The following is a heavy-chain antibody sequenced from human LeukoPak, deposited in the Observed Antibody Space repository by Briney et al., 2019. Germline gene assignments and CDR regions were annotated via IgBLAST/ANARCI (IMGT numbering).Heavy chain of an antibody. V-gene: IGHV1-18*01. Sequence: ASVKVSCKASGYTFTSYGISWVRQAPGQGLEWMGWISAYNGNTNYAQKLQGRVTMTTDTSTSTAYMELRSLRSDDTAVYYCARDPYYYDSSGYPDYWGQGTLVTVSS. D-gene: IGHD3-22*01. J-gene: IGHJ4*02. CDR3: ARDPYYYDSSGYPDY. CDR1: GYTFTSYG. CDR2: ISAYNGNT.